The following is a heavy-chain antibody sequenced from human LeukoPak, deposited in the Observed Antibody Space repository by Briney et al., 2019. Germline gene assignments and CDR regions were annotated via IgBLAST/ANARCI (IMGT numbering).Heavy chain of an antibody. CDR1: GFTFSSYG. D-gene: IGHD4-17*01. Sequence: PGGSLRLSCAASGFTFSSYGMHWVRQAPGKGLEWVAFIRYDGSSKYYADSVKGRFTISRDNAKNTVYLQMSSLRDEDAAVYYCAKDIKWDPYGVTWVAFDIWGQGTMVTVSS. V-gene: IGHV3-30*02. J-gene: IGHJ3*02. CDR3: AKDIKWDPYGVTWVAFDI. CDR2: IRYDGSSK.